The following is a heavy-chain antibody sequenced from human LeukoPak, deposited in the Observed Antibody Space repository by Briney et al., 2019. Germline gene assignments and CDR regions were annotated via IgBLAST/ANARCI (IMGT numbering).Heavy chain of an antibody. V-gene: IGHV3-30-3*01. Sequence: GRSLRLSCAASGFTFSDYAIHWVRQAPGKGLEWVAVISYDGSKKYYADSVKGRFIISRDNSKNTLYLQMNSLRAEDTAVYYCARTPNWTFDYWGQGTLVTVSS. CDR1: GFTFSDYA. CDR2: ISYDGSKK. J-gene: IGHJ4*02. D-gene: IGHD1-20*01. CDR3: ARTPNWTFDY.